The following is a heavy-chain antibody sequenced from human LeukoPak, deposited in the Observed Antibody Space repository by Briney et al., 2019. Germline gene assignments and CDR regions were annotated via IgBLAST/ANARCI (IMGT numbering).Heavy chain of an antibody. CDR1: GGSISGYY. CDR2: IYYSGST. CDR3: ARYGDGYKLDY. J-gene: IGHJ4*02. D-gene: IGHD5-24*01. V-gene: IGHV4-59*01. Sequence: SETLSLTCTVSGGSISGYYWSWIRQPPGKGLEWIGYIYYSGSTNYNPSLRSRVTISGDTSKNQVSLKLSSVTAADMAVYYCARYGDGYKLDYWGQGTLVTVSS.